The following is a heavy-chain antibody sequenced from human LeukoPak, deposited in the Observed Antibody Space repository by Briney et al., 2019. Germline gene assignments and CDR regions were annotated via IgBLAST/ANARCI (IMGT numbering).Heavy chain of an antibody. V-gene: IGHV1-69*04. J-gene: IGHJ4*02. Sequence: SVKVSCKASGGTFSSYAISWVRQPPGQGLEWMGRIIPILGIANYAQKFQGRVTITADKSTSTAYMELSSLRSEETAVYYCASTGDGYNYFDCWGQGTLVTVSS. D-gene: IGHD5-24*01. CDR2: IIPILGIA. CDR1: GGTFSSYA. CDR3: ASTGDGYNYFDC.